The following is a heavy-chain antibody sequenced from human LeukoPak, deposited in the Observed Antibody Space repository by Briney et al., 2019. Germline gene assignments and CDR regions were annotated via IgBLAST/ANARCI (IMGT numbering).Heavy chain of an antibody. D-gene: IGHD3-22*01. CDR2: IFHTGST. CDR1: GYSISSGYY. J-gene: IGHJ2*01. V-gene: IGHV4-38-2*02. Sequence: SETLSLTCTVSGYSISSGYYWAWIRQPPGKGLEWIGSIFHTGSTNYNPSLKSRVTISVDTSKNQFSLKLSSVTAADTAVYYCARGYDGSGYYYRNWYFDLWGRGTLVTVSS. CDR3: ARGYDGSGYYYRNWYFDL.